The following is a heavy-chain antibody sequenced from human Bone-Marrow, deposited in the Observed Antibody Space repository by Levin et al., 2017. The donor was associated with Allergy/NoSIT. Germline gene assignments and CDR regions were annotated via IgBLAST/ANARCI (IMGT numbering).Heavy chain of an antibody. D-gene: IGHD2-2*01. V-gene: IGHV4-59*01. Sequence: SQTLSLTCTVSGGSISSYYWSWIRQPPGKGLEWIGYIYYSGSTNYNPSLKSRVTISVDTSKNQFSLKLSSVTAADTAVYYCARLGYCSSTSCYGVNDAFDIWGQGTMVTVSS. J-gene: IGHJ3*02. CDR1: GGSISSYY. CDR3: ARLGYCSSTSCYGVNDAFDI. CDR2: IYYSGST.